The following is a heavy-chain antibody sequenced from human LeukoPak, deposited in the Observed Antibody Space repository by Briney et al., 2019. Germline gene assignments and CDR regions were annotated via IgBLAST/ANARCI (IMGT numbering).Heavy chain of an antibody. CDR3: ARIIWTGEFDY. Sequence: ASVKVSCKASGYTFTSYYMHWVRQATGQGLEWMGWMNPNSGNTGYAQKFQGRVTMTRNTSISTAYMELSSLRSEDTAVYYCARIIWTGEFDYWGQGTLVTVSS. CDR2: MNPNSGNT. CDR1: GYTFTSYY. D-gene: IGHD3/OR15-3a*01. J-gene: IGHJ4*02. V-gene: IGHV1-8*02.